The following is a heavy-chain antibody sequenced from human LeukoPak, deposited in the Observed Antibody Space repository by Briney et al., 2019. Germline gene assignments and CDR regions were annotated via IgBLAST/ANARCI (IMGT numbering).Heavy chain of an antibody. D-gene: IGHD5-12*01. CDR2: ISSSSSTI. Sequence: GGSLRLSCAASGFTFSSYSMNWVRQAPGKGLEWVSYISSSSSTIYYADSVKGRFTISRDNAKNSLYLQMNSLRAEDTAVYYCARRGHSGYDFWFDPWGQEPWSPSPQ. CDR1: GFTFSSYS. J-gene: IGHJ5*02. CDR3: ARRGHSGYDFWFDP. V-gene: IGHV3-48*04.